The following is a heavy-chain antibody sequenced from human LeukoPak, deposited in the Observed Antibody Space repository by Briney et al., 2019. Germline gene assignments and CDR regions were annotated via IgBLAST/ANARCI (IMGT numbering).Heavy chain of an antibody. CDR2: ISSSSSYI. V-gene: IGHV3-21*01. CDR1: GFTFSSYS. CDR3: AKDSRWFGELSY. Sequence: PGGSLRLSCAASGFTFSSYSMNWVRQAPGKGLEWVSSISSSSSYIYYADSVKGRFTISRDNSKNTLYLQMNSLRAEDTAVYYCAKDSRWFGELSYWGQGTLVTVSS. D-gene: IGHD3-10*01. J-gene: IGHJ4*02.